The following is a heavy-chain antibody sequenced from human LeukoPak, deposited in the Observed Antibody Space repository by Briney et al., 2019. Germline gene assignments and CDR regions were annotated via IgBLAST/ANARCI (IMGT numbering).Heavy chain of an antibody. CDR3: ARWGGVQFDS. J-gene: IGHJ5*01. Sequence: ASVKVSCKASGYTFIDYYINWVRQAPGQGLEWMGWISPNSGVTNYAQKFQGRATMTRDTSVSTAYMELTSLTSDDTAVYYCARWGGVQFDSWGQGTLVTVSS. CDR2: ISPNSGVT. V-gene: IGHV1-2*02. D-gene: IGHD2-8*01. CDR1: GYTFIDYY.